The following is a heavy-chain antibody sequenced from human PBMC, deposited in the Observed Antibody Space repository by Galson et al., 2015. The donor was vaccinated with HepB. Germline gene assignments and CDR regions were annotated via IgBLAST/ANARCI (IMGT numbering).Heavy chain of an antibody. D-gene: IGHD3-9*01. CDR2: ISYDGSNK. CDR1: GFTFSSYA. CDR3: ARATRPYDILAGLDY. Sequence: SLRLSCAASGFTFSSYAMHWVRQAPGKGLEWVAVISYDGSNKYYADSVKGRFTISRDNSKNTLYLQMNSLRAEDTAVYYGARATRPYDILAGLDYWGQGTLVTVSS. V-gene: IGHV3-30-3*01. J-gene: IGHJ4*02.